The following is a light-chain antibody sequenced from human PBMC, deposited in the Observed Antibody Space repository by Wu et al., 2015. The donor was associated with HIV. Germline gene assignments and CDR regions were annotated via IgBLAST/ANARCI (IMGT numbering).Light chain of an antibody. V-gene: IGKV3-20*01. Sequence: EIVLTQSPVTLSLSPGERATLSCRASQSVNSRYLGWYQQKPGQAPRLLIYGASSRATGIPDRFSGSGSGTDFTLTINRLEPEDFAVYYCQRYGSPPYNFGQGTKPGDQT. CDR2: GAS. CDR3: QRYGSPPYN. CDR1: QSVNSRY. J-gene: IGKJ2*01.